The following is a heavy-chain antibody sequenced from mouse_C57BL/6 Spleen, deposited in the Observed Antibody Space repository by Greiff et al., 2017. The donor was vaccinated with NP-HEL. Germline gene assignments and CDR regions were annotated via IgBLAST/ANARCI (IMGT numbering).Heavy chain of an antibody. CDR2: IDPEDGET. CDR3: ALIYYGNFYAMDY. V-gene: IGHV14-2*01. Sequence: EVQLQQSGAELVKPGASVKLSCTASGFNIKDYYMHWVKQRTEQGLEWIGRIDPEDGETKYAPNFQGKATITADTSSNTAYLQLSSLTSEDTAVYYCALIYYGNFYAMDYWGQGTSVTVSS. CDR1: GFNIKDYY. J-gene: IGHJ4*01. D-gene: IGHD2-1*01.